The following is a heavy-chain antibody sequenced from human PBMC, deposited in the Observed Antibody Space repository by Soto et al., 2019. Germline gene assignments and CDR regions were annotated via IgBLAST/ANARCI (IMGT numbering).Heavy chain of an antibody. CDR1: GYTFISYG. D-gene: IGHD3-10*01. V-gene: IGHV1-18*01. CDR2: ISPYNGDA. J-gene: IGHJ5*02. Sequence: QLHLVQSGAEVKKPGASVKVSCKASGYTFISYGINWVRQAPGQGLEWVGWISPYNGDASHAQKFQARVTMTTDTTTSTAYMELSSLRSDDTAIYFCARGSSVSFGPLGNWFDPLGQGTLV. CDR3: ARGSSVSFGPLGNWFDP.